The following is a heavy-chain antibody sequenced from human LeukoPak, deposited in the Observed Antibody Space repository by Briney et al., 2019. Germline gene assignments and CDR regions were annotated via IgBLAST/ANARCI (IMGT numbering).Heavy chain of an antibody. CDR3: ARSPLRYFDWLSP. Sequence: PSETLSLTCTVSGGSISSYYWSWIRQPAGKGLEWIGRIYTSGSTNYNPSLKSRVTISLDTSRNQFSLKLTSVTAADTAVYYCARSPLRYFDWLSPWGQGTLVTVSS. D-gene: IGHD3-9*01. CDR1: GGSISSYY. CDR2: IYTSGST. J-gene: IGHJ5*02. V-gene: IGHV4-4*07.